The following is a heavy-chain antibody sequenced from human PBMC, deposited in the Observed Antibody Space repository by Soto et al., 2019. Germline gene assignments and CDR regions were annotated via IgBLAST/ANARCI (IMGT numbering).Heavy chain of an antibody. J-gene: IGHJ4*02. D-gene: IGHD6-13*01. V-gene: IGHV3-23*01. Sequence: GSLRLFCAASGFTFSSYAMSWVRQAPGKGLEWVSAISGSGGSTYYADSVKGRFTISRDNSKNTLYLQMNSLRAEDTAVYYCAKARVKIAAVTDFDYWGQGTLVTVSS. CDR2: ISGSGGST. CDR3: AKARVKIAAVTDFDY. CDR1: GFTFSSYA.